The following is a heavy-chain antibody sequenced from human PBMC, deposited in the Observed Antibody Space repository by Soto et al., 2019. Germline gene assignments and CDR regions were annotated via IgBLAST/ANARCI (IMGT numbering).Heavy chain of an antibody. CDR1: GGSFSGYY. Sequence: SETLSLTCAVYGGSFSGYYWSWIRQPPGKGLEWIGEINHSGSTNYNPSLKSRVTISVDTSKNQFSLKLSSVTAADTAVYYCARPSTSHYYGMDVWGPGTTLTVSS. V-gene: IGHV4-34*01. J-gene: IGHJ6*02. CDR2: INHSGST. D-gene: IGHD2-2*01. CDR3: ARPSTSHYYGMDV.